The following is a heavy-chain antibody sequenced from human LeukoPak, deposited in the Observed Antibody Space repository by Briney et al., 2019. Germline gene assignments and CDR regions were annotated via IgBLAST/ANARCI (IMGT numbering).Heavy chain of an antibody. J-gene: IGHJ5*02. CDR2: IYPADSDI. Sequence: PGESLKISCKGSGCSINNYWIGWVRQMPGKGLEWMGIIYPADSDIRYSPSFQGQVTISADKSISTAYLQWSSLKASDTAMYYCARQEYCSGGSCYTWFDPWGQGTPVTVSS. V-gene: IGHV5-51*01. CDR1: GCSINNYW. D-gene: IGHD2-15*01. CDR3: ARQEYCSGGSCYTWFDP.